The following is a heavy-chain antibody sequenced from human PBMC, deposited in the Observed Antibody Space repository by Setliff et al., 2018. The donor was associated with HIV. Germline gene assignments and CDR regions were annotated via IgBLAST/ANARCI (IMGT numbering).Heavy chain of an antibody. CDR3: TADVATSSGSSHDF. J-gene: IGHJ4*02. CDR1: GFTFINAW. V-gene: IGHV3-15*01. CDR2: IKSRSSGETT. Sequence: PGESLKISCAASGFTFINAWMSWVRQVPGKGLEWVGRIKSRSSGETTNYAAPVRGRFTISRDDSKSTLFLQLSSLKTEDTAVYYCTADVATSSGSSHDFWGQGMLVTVSS. D-gene: IGHD6-25*01.